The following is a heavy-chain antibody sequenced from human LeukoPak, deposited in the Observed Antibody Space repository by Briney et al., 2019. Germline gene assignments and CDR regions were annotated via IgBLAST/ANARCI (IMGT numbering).Heavy chain of an antibody. J-gene: IGHJ4*02. D-gene: IGHD5-18*01. Sequence: ASVKVSCKASGYTFTNYVISWVRQAPGQGLEWMGWISAYNGNTDYPQNLQGRVTMTTDTSTSTAYMDLRSLRSDDTAVYYCARSSTTMVPYFDYWGQGTLVTVSS. CDR3: ARSSTTMVPYFDY. V-gene: IGHV1-18*01. CDR2: ISAYNGNT. CDR1: GYTFTNYV.